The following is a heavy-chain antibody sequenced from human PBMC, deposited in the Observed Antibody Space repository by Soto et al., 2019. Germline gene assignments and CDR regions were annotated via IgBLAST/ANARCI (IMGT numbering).Heavy chain of an antibody. J-gene: IGHJ6*02. CDR1: GFTFSSYW. Sequence: GGSLRLSCAASGFTFSSYWMHWVRQAPGKGLVWVSRINSDGSSTSYADSVKGRFTISRDNAKNTLYLQMNSLRAEDTAVYYCARAGHYDSSGYYYVTDYYGMDVWGQGTTVTVSS. CDR3: ARAGHYDSSGYYYVTDYYGMDV. V-gene: IGHV3-74*01. CDR2: INSDGSST. D-gene: IGHD3-22*01.